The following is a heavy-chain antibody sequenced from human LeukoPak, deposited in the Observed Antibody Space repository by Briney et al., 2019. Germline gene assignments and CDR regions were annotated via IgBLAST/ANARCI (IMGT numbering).Heavy chain of an antibody. CDR3: ARVPGSSCGGDCYFDY. CDR2: IYTSGST. J-gene: IGHJ4*02. D-gene: IGHD2-21*02. V-gene: IGHV4-61*02. CDR1: GGSISRGSYY. Sequence: SETLSLTCTVSGGSISRGSYYWSWLRQSAGTGLEWIGRIYTSGSTNYNPSLKSRVTISVDKSKNQFSLKLSSVTAADTAVYYCARVPGSSCGGDCYFDYWGQGTQVTVSS.